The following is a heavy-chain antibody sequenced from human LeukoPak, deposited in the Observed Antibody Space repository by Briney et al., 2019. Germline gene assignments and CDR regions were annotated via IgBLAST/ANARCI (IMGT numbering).Heavy chain of an antibody. V-gene: IGHV3-23*01. Sequence: GGSLRLSCAASGFTFSRYAMSWVRQAPGKRLEWVSGISSSGGNTYYADSVKGRFTFSRDNSKNTIYLQMNSLRADDTAVYYCARGGDYGVKIGYWGQGTLVTVSS. D-gene: IGHD3-16*01. J-gene: IGHJ4*02. CDR3: ARGGDYGVKIGY. CDR2: ISSSGGNT. CDR1: GFTFSRYA.